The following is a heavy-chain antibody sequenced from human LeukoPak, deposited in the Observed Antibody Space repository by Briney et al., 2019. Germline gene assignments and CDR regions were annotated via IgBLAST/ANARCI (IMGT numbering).Heavy chain of an antibody. Sequence: GGSLRLSCAASGFTVSGTHMSWVGQAPGKGLEWVSAMYTGGTTYYADSVTGRFTVSRDTSRNTLFLHMDSLRAEDTAVYYCAKDEATSGGGLASWGQGTLVIVSS. CDR1: GFTVSGTH. CDR3: AKDEATSGGGLAS. V-gene: IGHV3-53*01. J-gene: IGHJ5*01. CDR2: MYTGGTT. D-gene: IGHD3-16*01.